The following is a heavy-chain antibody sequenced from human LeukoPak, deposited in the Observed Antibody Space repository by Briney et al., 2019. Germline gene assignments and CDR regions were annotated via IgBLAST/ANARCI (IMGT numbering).Heavy chain of an antibody. J-gene: IGHJ4*02. CDR1: GGSISSSSYY. Sequence: PLETLSLTCTVSGGSISSSSYYWGWIRQPPGKGLEWIGSIYYSGSTYYNPSLKSRVTISVDTSKSQFSLKVTSVTAADTAVYFCARDRDGYNYYFDYWGQGALVTVSS. V-gene: IGHV4-39*07. CDR2: IYYSGST. D-gene: IGHD5-24*01. CDR3: ARDRDGYNYYFDY.